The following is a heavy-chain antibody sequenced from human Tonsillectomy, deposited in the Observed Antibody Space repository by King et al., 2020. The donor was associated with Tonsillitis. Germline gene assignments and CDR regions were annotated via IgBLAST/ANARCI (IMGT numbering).Heavy chain of an antibody. Sequence: LQLQESGPGLAKPSETLSLTCTVSGGSISSGSYYWGWIRQPPGKGLEWIGSIHYSGSTYYNPSLRSRVTISVDTSKNQFSLKLNSVTAADTAVYFCARTSGSYVYWGQGTLVTVSS. V-gene: IGHV4-39*01. CDR2: IHYSGST. CDR3: ARTSGSYVY. D-gene: IGHD1-26*01. CDR1: GGSISSGSYY. J-gene: IGHJ4*02.